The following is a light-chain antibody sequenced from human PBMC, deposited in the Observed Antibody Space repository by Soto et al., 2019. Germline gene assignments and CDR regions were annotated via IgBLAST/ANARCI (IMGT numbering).Light chain of an antibody. CDR1: QSVTSSY. Sequence: EIVLTQSPGTLSLSPGERATLSCRASQSVTSSYLAWYQQKPGQAPRLLIYGASSRATGIPYRFSGSGSGTDFTLTINRLTTEDFAVYYCQQYGSSPRTFGQGTKLEIK. V-gene: IGKV3-20*01. CDR2: GAS. CDR3: QQYGSSPRT. J-gene: IGKJ2*01.